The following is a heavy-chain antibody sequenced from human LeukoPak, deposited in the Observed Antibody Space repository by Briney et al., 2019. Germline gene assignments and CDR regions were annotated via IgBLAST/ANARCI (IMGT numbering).Heavy chain of an antibody. CDR1: GFTFSDYY. J-gene: IGHJ4*02. Sequence: GGSLRLPCAASGFTFSDYYMTWIRQAPGKGLEWVSFISSSASIIYYADSVQGRFTISRDNSKNTLYLQMNSLRAEDTAVYYCAKGAKYGSGSYYFDYWGQGTLVTVSS. V-gene: IGHV3-11*04. D-gene: IGHD3-10*01. CDR2: ISSSASII. CDR3: AKGAKYGSGSYYFDY.